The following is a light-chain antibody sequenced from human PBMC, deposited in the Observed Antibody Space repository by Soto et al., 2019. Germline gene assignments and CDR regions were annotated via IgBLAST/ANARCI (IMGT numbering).Light chain of an antibody. J-gene: IGKJ1*01. CDR3: QQCYRWPRT. CDR2: DAS. CDR1: QSVSSY. V-gene: IGKV3-11*01. Sequence: IVLTQSPATLSWSPGERASLSCRASQSVSSYLAWYQQKPGQAPRLLIYDASNRATGIPARFSGSGAGTDFILSISSLEPEDFAVYYCQQCYRWPRTLGQGTKVDIK.